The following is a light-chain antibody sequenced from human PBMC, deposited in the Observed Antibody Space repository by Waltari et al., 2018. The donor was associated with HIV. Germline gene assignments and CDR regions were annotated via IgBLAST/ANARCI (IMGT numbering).Light chain of an antibody. CDR3: GTWDRSMGGGV. Sequence: QSVLTQPPSVSAAPGQKVTISCSGSSSNIGNDYVSWYQHVPGAAPKLVISDNNKRPSGFPDRCSGFKSGTSATLGITGLQTGDEADYYCGTWDRSMGGGVCGGGTKLTVL. J-gene: IGLJ3*02. CDR1: SSNIGNDY. V-gene: IGLV1-51*01. CDR2: DNN.